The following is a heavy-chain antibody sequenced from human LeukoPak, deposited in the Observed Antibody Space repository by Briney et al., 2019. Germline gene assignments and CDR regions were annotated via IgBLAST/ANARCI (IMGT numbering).Heavy chain of an antibody. V-gene: IGHV1-2*02. CDR1: GYTFTGYY. J-gene: IGHJ4*02. D-gene: IGHD5-18*01. CDR3: AIHVDTAMATGY. CDR2: INPNSGGT. Sequence: GASVKVSCKASGYTFTGYYMHWVRQAPGQGLEWMGWINPNSGGTNYAQKFQGRVTMTRDTSISTAYMELSRLRSDDTAVYYWAIHVDTAMATGYWGQGTLVTVSS.